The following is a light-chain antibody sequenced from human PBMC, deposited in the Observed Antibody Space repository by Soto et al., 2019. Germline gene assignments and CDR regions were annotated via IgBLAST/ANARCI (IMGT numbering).Light chain of an antibody. J-gene: IGKJ1*01. CDR3: QQYGSYSPWT. Sequence: DIQMTQSPSTLSASVGDRVTITCRASQRIGSWLAWYQQKPGKAPKLLSYKASILESGVPSRFSGSGPGTEFTLPISRLQREAFASNNWQQYGSYSPWTFGQGTKVEIK. CDR1: QRIGSW. V-gene: IGKV1-5*03. CDR2: KAS.